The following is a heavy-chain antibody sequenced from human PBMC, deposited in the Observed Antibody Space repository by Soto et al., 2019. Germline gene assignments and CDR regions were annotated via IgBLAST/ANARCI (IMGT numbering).Heavy chain of an antibody. CDR1: GFTFSDYA. CDR3: ANVPIWCSSTSCYTEGFDY. J-gene: IGHJ4*02. Sequence: VGSLRLSCTASGFTFSDYAMSWVRQPPGKGLEWVSVISAGGSTYYADSVKGRFTVSRANSKNTLYLQMNSLRAEDTAVYYCANVPIWCSSTSCYTEGFDYWGQGTLVTVSS. V-gene: IGHV3-23*01. CDR2: ISAGGST. D-gene: IGHD2-2*02.